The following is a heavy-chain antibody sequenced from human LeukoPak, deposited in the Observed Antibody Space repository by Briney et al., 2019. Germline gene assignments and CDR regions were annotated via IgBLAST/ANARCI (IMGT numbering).Heavy chain of an antibody. CDR1: GXSFTTYW. V-gene: IGHV5-51*01. CDR3: ARQFRDSSGYYSYYFDY. D-gene: IGHD3-22*01. Sequence: GESLQISSKGSGXSFTTYWIGWVRQLPGRGLEWMGIIYPGDSDTRYSPSFQGQVTISADKSISTAYLQWSSLKASDTAMYYSARQFRDSSGYYSYYFDYWGQGTLVTVSS. J-gene: IGHJ4*02. CDR2: IYPGDSDT.